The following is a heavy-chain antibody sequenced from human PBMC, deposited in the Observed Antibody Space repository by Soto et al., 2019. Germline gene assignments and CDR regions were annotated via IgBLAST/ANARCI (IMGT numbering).Heavy chain of an antibody. D-gene: IGHD3-9*01. CDR1: GFTFSSYG. CDR3: AKDLKNYDILTGYYTYYYYYGMDV. J-gene: IGHJ6*02. CDR2: ISYDGSNK. Sequence: QVQLVESGGGVVQPGRSLRLSCAASGFTFSSYGMHWVRQAPGKGLEWVAVISYDGSNKYYADSVKGRFTISRDNSKNPMYLHMNSLRAEDTAVYYCAKDLKNYDILTGYYTYYYYYGMDVWGQGTTVTVSS. V-gene: IGHV3-30*18.